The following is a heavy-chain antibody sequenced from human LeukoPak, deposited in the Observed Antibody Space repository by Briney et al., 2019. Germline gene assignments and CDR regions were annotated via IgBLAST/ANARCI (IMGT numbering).Heavy chain of an antibody. CDR1: GFRFTSYW. CDR3: GRQGWELLKGGAFDI. D-gene: IGHD1-26*01. Sequence: GESLKIAFKGSGFRFTSYWIGWVRPMPGKGLEWMGIIYPGDSDTRYSPALQGPVSISADKSISTAYLQWSSLKASDTAMYYCGRQGWELLKGGAFDIWGQGTMVTVSS. V-gene: IGHV5-51*01. CDR2: IYPGDSDT. J-gene: IGHJ3*02.